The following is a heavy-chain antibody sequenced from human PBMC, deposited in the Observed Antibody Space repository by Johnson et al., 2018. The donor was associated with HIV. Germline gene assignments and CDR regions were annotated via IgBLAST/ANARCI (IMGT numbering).Heavy chain of an antibody. CDR2: ISYDGSNK. D-gene: IGHD1-1*01. CDR1: GFTFSSYD. V-gene: IGHV3-30*03. Sequence: QEQLVESGGGVVQPGRSLKVSCAASGFTFSSYDMHWVRQPPGKGLEWVAVISYDGSNKYYADSVKGRFTISRDNSKNTLYLQMNSLRAEDTAVYYCARDFVGGVPQGAFDIWGQGTMVTVSS. CDR3: ARDFVGGVPQGAFDI. J-gene: IGHJ3*02.